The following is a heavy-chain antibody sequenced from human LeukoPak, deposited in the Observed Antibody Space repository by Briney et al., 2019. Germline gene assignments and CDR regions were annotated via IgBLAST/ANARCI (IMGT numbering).Heavy chain of an antibody. CDR2: IYPNGNT. CDR1: GFTFSSYA. J-gene: IGHJ4*02. D-gene: IGHD5-18*01. Sequence: GGSLRLSCAASGFTFSSYAMSWVRQAPGKGLEWVSMIYPNGNTFYTDSVKGRFTISRDNSKNTLDLQMSSLRAEDTAVYYCARRGHGYGSPFDYWGQGTLVTVSS. V-gene: IGHV3-66*04. CDR3: ARRGHGYGSPFDY.